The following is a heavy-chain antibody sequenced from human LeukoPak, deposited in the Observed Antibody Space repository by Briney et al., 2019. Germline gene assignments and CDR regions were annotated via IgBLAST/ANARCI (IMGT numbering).Heavy chain of an antibody. CDR1: GYTFNSYG. D-gene: IGHD3-9*01. V-gene: IGHV1-18*01. Sequence: ASVRVSCKASGYTFNSYGISWVRQAPGQGLEWMGWTSAYNGNTKYAQNFLGRVTMTTDTSRRTVYMELRSLTSDDTAVYYCARDFLYYDILTGPDHWGQGTLVTVSS. CDR3: ARDFLYYDILTGPDH. CDR2: TSAYNGNT. J-gene: IGHJ5*02.